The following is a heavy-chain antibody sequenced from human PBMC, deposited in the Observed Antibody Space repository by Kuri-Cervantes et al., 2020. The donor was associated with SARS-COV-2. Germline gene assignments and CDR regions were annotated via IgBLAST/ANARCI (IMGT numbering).Heavy chain of an antibody. CDR3: ARDRAYYDILTGYYRGNDYYYYGMDV. J-gene: IGHJ6*02. D-gene: IGHD3-9*01. CDR1: GLTFSDYY. CDR2: ISSSGSTI. Sequence: GGSLRLSCAASGLTFSDYYMSWIRQAPGKGLEWVSYISSSGSTIYYADSVKGRFTISRDNAKNSLYLQMNSLRAEDTAVYYCARDRAYYDILTGYYRGNDYYYYGMDVWGQGTTVTVSS. V-gene: IGHV3-11*01.